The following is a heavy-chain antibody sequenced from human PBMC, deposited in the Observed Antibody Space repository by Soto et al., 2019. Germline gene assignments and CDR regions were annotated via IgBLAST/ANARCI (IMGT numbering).Heavy chain of an antibody. CDR3: ARVGPAHYYDSSGYYSPLDY. CDR2: IIPMFGTA. Sequence: QVQLVQSGAEVKKPGSSVKVSCKASGDTFSSYAINWVRQAPGQGLEWMGGIIPMFGTANYAQKFKGRVTISAGDTTNTVYMELSSLISEDTAVYSCARVGPAHYYDSSGYYSPLDYWGQGTLVTVSS. D-gene: IGHD3-22*01. V-gene: IGHV1-69*01. J-gene: IGHJ4*02. CDR1: GDTFSSYA.